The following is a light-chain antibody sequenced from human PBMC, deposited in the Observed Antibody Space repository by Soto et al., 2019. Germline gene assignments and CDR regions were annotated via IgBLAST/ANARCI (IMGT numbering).Light chain of an antibody. CDR2: GAS. J-gene: IGKJ1*01. V-gene: IGKV3-15*01. CDR3: QQYNNWPPDRT. Sequence: EIVMTQSLATLSVSPGERATLSCWASQSVGINLAWYQQRPGQAPRLLIYGASTRATGVPARFSGSGSGTEFTLTISSLQSEDFGIYFCQQYNNWPPDRTFGQGTKVEIK. CDR1: QSVGIN.